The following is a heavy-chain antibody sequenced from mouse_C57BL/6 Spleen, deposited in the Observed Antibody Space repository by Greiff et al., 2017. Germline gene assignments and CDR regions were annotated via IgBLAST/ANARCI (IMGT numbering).Heavy chain of an antibody. CDR2: ISDGGSYT. Sequence: EVMLVESGGGLVKPGGSLKLSCAASGFTFSSYAMSWVRQTPEKRLEWVATISDGGSYTYYPDNVKGRFTISRDNAKNNLYLQMSHLKSEDTAMXYCARDYYGSSNGGYFDYWGQGTTLTVSS. J-gene: IGHJ2*01. CDR1: GFTFSSYA. CDR3: ARDYYGSSNGGYFDY. D-gene: IGHD1-1*01. V-gene: IGHV5-4*01.